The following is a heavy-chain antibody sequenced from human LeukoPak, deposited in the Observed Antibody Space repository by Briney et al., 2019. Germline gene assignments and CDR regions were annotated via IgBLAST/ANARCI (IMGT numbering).Heavy chain of an antibody. CDR1: GFTFSGCA. Sequence: GGSLRLSCAASGFTFSGCAIHWGRQSSGKGLEWVGHIDKKDNFHATAYAASVQGRFSISRDDSKNTAFLHMNSLKTEDMALYYCTRDSGTYNWLDPWGQGTLVTVSS. CDR3: TRDSGTYNWLDP. D-gene: IGHD1-26*01. CDR2: IDKKDNFHAT. V-gene: IGHV3-73*01. J-gene: IGHJ5*02.